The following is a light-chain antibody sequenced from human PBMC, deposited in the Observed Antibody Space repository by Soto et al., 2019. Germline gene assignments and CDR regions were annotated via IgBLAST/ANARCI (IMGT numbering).Light chain of an antibody. J-gene: IGKJ4*01. CDR3: QQSYMTPLT. Sequence: DIQMTQSPSSLSASVGDRVTITCRASKSISSYLNWYQQKPGKAPKLLIYAASSLQSGVPSRFGGSGSGTDFTLTISSLQPEDFATYSCQQSYMTPLTFGGGTKVEI. CDR1: KSISSY. CDR2: AAS. V-gene: IGKV1-39*01.